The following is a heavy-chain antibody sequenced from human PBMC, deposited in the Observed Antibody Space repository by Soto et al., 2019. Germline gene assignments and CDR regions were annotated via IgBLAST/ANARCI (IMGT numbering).Heavy chain of an antibody. CDR3: AREGRNIMVRGVIFHYYGMDV. V-gene: IGHV4-61*08. Sequence: SETLSLTCTVSGGSVNSGGYYWSWIRQPPGKGLEWIGYIYDSGSTNYNFFLKSRVTIAVDTSKNQFSLKLSSVTAADTAVYYCAREGRNIMVRGVIFHYYGMDVWGQGTTVTVSS. CDR1: GGSVNSGGYY. D-gene: IGHD3-10*01. CDR2: IYDSGST. J-gene: IGHJ6*02.